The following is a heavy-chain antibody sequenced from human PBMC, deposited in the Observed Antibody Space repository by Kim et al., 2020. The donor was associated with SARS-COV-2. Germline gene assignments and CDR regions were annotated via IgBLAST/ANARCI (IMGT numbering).Heavy chain of an antibody. Sequence: SSGGCTYYADSVKGRITIPRDNSKNTLYLQMNSLRAEDTAVYYCAGTFDYWGQGTLVTVSS. V-gene: IGHV3-66*01. J-gene: IGHJ4*02. CDR2: SSGGCT. CDR3: AGTFDY.